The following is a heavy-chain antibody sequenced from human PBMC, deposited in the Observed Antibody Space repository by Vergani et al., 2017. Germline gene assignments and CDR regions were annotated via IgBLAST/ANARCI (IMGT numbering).Heavy chain of an antibody. CDR1: GFTFSRHW. V-gene: IGHV3-74*01. Sequence: EVQLVESGGGLVQPGGSLRLSCAASGFTFSRHWMHWVRQAPGKGLVWVSPVNPEGTNTPYADSVKGRFTISRDNAKNMMYLQLNSLRDEDTAIYYCVRARCSGPCFMSNWFDSWGQGTLVTVSS. CDR3: VRARCSGPCFMSNWFDS. J-gene: IGHJ5*01. CDR2: VNPEGTNT. D-gene: IGHD5-12*01.